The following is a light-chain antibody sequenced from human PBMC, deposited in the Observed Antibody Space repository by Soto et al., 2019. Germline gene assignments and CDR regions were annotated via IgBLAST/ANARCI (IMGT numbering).Light chain of an antibody. J-gene: IGKJ5*01. CDR3: QQYNNYWT. CDR1: QSISYW. Sequence: DIQMTQSPSTLSASVGDRVTITCRASQSISYWLAWYQQKPGKAPNLLIYKASSLESGVPSRFSGSGSGTEFTLTISSLQPDDFATYYCQQYNNYWTFGQGTRLETK. CDR2: KAS. V-gene: IGKV1-5*03.